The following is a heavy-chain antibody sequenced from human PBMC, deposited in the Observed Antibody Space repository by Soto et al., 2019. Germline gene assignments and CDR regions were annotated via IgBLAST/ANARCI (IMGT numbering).Heavy chain of an antibody. CDR2: ISAYNGNT. CDR1: GYTFTSYG. CDR3: ASSLVRYHDAFDI. J-gene: IGHJ3*02. V-gene: IGHV1-18*01. D-gene: IGHD3-10*01. Sequence: AASVKVSCKASGYTFTSYGTSWVRQAPGQGLEWMGWISAYNGNTNYAQKLQGRVTMTTDTSTSTAYMELRSLRSDDTAVYYCASSLVRYHDAFDIWGQGTMVTVSS.